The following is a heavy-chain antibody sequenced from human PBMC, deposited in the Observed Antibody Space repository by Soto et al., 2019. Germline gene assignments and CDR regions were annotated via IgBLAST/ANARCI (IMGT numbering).Heavy chain of an antibody. CDR1: GGSVSSGVYY. V-gene: IGHV4-61*08. CDR2: ISNTGNT. CDR3: ARVGDFAGAY. D-gene: IGHD6-13*01. J-gene: IGHJ4*02. Sequence: KTSETLSLTCSVSGGSVSSGVYYWSWIRQPPGKGLDLIGYISNTGNTNYNPSLTSRVAISLDTSRNQFSLKLRSVTAADTAVYYCARVGDFAGAYWGQGHLVTVSS.